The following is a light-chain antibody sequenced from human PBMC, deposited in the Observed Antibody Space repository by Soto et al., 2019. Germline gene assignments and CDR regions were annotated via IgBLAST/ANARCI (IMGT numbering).Light chain of an antibody. Sequence: QSVLTQPPSASGTPGQWVTVSCSGSSSNIGSNTVNWYQQFPGTAPKLLIFGGNQRPSGVPDRFPGSKSGISAPLAISGLQSEDEADYYCSAWDDSLNGVIFGGGTKVTVL. CDR1: SSNIGSNT. J-gene: IGLJ2*01. CDR2: GGN. CDR3: SAWDDSLNGVI. V-gene: IGLV1-44*01.